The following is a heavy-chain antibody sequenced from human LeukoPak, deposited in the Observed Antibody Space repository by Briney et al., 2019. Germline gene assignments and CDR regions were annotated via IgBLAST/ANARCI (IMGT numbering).Heavy chain of an antibody. CDR1: GGSISSSY. CDR2: IYYTGTT. CDR3: ARLKGYSSGWYPSYYFDY. V-gene: IGHV4-59*08. J-gene: IGHJ4*02. Sequence: PSETLSLTCTVSGGSISSSYWSWIRQPPGKGLEWIGYIYYTGTTNYNPSLKSRVTISVDTSKNQFSLKLSSVTAADTAVYYCARLKGYSSGWYPSYYFDYWGQGTLVTVSS. D-gene: IGHD6-19*01.